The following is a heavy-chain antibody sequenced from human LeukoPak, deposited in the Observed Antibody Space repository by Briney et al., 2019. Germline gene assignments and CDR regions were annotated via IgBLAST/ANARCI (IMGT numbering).Heavy chain of an antibody. J-gene: IGHJ3*02. CDR3: ASRTYYRDAFDI. V-gene: IGHV3-53*04. CDR1: AFTFSSFG. D-gene: IGHD3-22*01. Sequence: GGSLRLSCAASAFTFSSFGMSWVRQAPGKGLEWVSVIYSGGSTYYADSVKGRFTISRHNSKNTLYLQMNSLRAEDTAVYYCASRTYYRDAFDIWGQGTMVTVSS. CDR2: IYSGGST.